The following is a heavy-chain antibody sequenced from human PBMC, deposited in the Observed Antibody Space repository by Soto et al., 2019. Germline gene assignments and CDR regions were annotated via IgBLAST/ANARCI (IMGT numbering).Heavy chain of an antibody. CDR1: GGTFSSYA. J-gene: IGHJ5*02. D-gene: IGHD2-2*02. CDR2: IIPIFGTA. Sequence: QVQLVQSGAEVKKPGSSVKVSCKASGGTFSSYAISWVRQAPGQGLEWMGGIIPIFGTANYAQKFQGRVTITADESTSTAYMELSCLRSEDTAVYYCARCVVVVPAAIPNWFDPWGQGTLVTVSS. CDR3: ARCVVVVPAAIPNWFDP. V-gene: IGHV1-69*01.